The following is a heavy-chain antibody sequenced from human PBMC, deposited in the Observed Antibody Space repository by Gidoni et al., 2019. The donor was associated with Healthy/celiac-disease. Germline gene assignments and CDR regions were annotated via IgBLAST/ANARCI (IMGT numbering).Heavy chain of an antibody. CDR2: ISSSSSYI. J-gene: IGHJ6*02. CDR1: GFPFSSYS. Sequence: EVRLVESGGGLVKPGGSLRLSCAASGFPFSSYSMNWVRQAPGKGLEWVSSISSSSSYIYYADSVKGRFTISRDNAKNSLYLQMNSLRAEDTAVYYCARVSTIFGVVNGMDVWGQGTTVTVSS. D-gene: IGHD3-3*01. CDR3: ARVSTIFGVVNGMDV. V-gene: IGHV3-21*01.